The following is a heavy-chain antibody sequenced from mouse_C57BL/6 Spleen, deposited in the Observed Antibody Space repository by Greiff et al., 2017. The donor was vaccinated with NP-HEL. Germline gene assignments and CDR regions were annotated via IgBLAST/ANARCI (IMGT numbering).Heavy chain of an antibody. D-gene: IGHD1-1*01. CDR2: IYPGDGDT. Sequence: VQLQQSGPELVKPGASVKISCKASGYAFSSSWMNWVKQRPGKGLEWIGRIYPGDGDTNYNGKFKGKATLTADKSSSTAYMQLSSLTSEDSAVYFCARWDGSSHWYFDVWGTGTTVTVSS. V-gene: IGHV1-82*01. CDR3: ARWDGSSHWYFDV. CDR1: GYAFSSSW. J-gene: IGHJ1*03.